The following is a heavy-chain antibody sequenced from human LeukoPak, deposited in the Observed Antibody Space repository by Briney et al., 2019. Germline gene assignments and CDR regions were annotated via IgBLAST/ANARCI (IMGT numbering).Heavy chain of an antibody. Sequence: PGGPLRLSCAASGFTFDDYGMSWVRQAPGKGLEWVSGINWNGGSTGYADSVKGRFTISRDNAKNSLYLQMNSLRAEDTAVYYCARRNGGNSALRYWGQGTLVTVSS. CDR2: INWNGGST. D-gene: IGHD4-23*01. J-gene: IGHJ4*02. CDR1: GFTFDDYG. CDR3: ARRNGGNSALRY. V-gene: IGHV3-20*04.